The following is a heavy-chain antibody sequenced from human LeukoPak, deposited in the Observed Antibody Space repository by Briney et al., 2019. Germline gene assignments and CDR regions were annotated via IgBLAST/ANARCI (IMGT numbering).Heavy chain of an antibody. Sequence: PGGSLRLSCAASGFIFNDYAMHWVRQAPGKGLEWVSGISWNSGSIGYADSVKGRFTISRDNAKNSLYLQMNSLRAEDTAVYYCARDRISKGTMIVVTFDYWGQGTLVTVSS. D-gene: IGHD3-22*01. J-gene: IGHJ4*02. V-gene: IGHV3-9*01. CDR1: GFIFNDYA. CDR2: ISWNSGSI. CDR3: ARDRISKGTMIVVTFDY.